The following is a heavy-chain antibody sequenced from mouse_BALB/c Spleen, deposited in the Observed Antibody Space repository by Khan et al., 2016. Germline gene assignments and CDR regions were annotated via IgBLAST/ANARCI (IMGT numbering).Heavy chain of an antibody. CDR1: GCTFTNYG. J-gene: IGHJ4*01. D-gene: IGHD2-10*02. Sequence: QIQLVQSGPELKKPGETVKISCKASGCTFTNYGVHSVKQAPGKGLKWMGWINTNTGAPTYAEEFKGRFAFSLETSASTAFLQIDNLKNEDTATYFCARWYGNYALDYWGQGTSVTVSS. CDR2: INTNTGAP. V-gene: IGHV9-3*02. CDR3: ARWYGNYALDY.